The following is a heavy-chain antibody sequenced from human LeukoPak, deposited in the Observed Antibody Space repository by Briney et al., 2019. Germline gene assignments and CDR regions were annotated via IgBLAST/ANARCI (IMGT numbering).Heavy chain of an antibody. CDR3: ARDLDQYSGRFGGFGHDF. CDR1: GYIFTTHG. J-gene: IGHJ4*02. D-gene: IGHD1-26*01. CDR2: INPFNGDT. Sequence: ASVRVSCKASGYIFTTHGISWLRRAPGQGLEWMGWINPFNGDTKYPQKFQGRVTMTTDTSTSTAYMELRSLRSDDTAVYYCARDLDQYSGRFGGFGHDFWGQGTLVTVSS. V-gene: IGHV1-18*01.